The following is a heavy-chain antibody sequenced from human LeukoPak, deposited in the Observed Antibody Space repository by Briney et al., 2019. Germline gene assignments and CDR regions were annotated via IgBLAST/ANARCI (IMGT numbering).Heavy chain of an antibody. CDR1: GGSISSYY. CDR2: IYYSGST. Sequence: PSETLSLTCTVSGGSISSYYWSWIRQPPGKGLEWIGYIYYSGSTNYNPSLKSRVTISVDTSKNQFSLKLSSVTAADTAVYYCARVDSSNWYEYRGYFDYWGQGTLVAVSS. CDR3: ARVDSSNWYEYRGYFDY. J-gene: IGHJ4*02. V-gene: IGHV4-59*01. D-gene: IGHD6-13*01.